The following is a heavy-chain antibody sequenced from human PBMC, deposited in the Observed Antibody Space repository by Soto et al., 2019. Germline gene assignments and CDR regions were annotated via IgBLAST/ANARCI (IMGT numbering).Heavy chain of an antibody. CDR3: ARYTTDTYFDV. D-gene: IGHD2-2*02. CDR1: GFSLYTRGVG. J-gene: IGHJ6*04. Sequence: QITWKESRPTLVKPTQTLTLTCSFSGFSLYTRGVGVGWVRQPPGKALEWLALLYWDNTRRYSPSLKNSLTIAKGTSENQVVLTMTNMEPEDTGTYYCARYTTDTYFDVWVKGTTVTVSS. V-gene: IGHV2-5*02. CDR2: LYWDNTR.